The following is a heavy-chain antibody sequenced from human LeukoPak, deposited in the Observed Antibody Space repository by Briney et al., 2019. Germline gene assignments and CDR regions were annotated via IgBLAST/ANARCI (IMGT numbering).Heavy chain of an antibody. CDR3: ARESERWPFDY. J-gene: IGHJ4*02. V-gene: IGHV4-59*01. D-gene: IGHD5-24*01. Sequence: SATLSLTCTVSGASISSYYWSWIRQPPGKGLEWIGYIFHSGSTNYNPSLKSRVTISVDTSKNQFSLKLSSVTAADTAVYYCARESERWPFDYWGQGTLVAVSS. CDR1: GASISSYY. CDR2: IFHSGST.